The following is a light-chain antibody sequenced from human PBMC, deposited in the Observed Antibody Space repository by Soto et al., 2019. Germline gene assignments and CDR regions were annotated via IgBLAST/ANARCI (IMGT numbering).Light chain of an antibody. CDR1: QSVSRN. Sequence: EIVMTQSPATLSVSPGERATLSCRASQSVSRNVAWYQQKPGQAPRLLIHDASTRATGISVRFSGSGSGTEVTLTISSLPSEDFAVYYCLQYNNWLWTFGQGNKVEIK. CDR2: DAS. J-gene: IGKJ1*01. V-gene: IGKV3-15*01. CDR3: LQYNNWLWT.